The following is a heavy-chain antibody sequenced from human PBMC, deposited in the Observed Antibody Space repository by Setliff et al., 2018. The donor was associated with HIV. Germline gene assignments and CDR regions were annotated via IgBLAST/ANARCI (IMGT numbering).Heavy chain of an antibody. CDR3: TRRGANSYYPRPLDV. CDR1: GGYVSTGNYY. Sequence: AETLSLTCTVSGGYVSTGNYYWNWIRLPPGKGLEWIGYIFYSGSTNYNPSLKSRVTISVDTSKNQFSLRLNSVSAADTAIYYCTRRGANSYYPRPLDVWGKGTTVTVSS. CDR2: IFYSGST. J-gene: IGHJ6*04. V-gene: IGHV4-61*01. D-gene: IGHD3-10*01.